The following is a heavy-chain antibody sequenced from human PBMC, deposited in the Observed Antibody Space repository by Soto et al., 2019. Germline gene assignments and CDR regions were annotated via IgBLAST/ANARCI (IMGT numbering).Heavy chain of an antibody. CDR1: GFTVSTYG. CDR3: TGGVASGY. D-gene: IGHD2-8*02. Sequence: QVQLVESGGGVVQPGRSLRLSCAVSGFTVSTYGMHWVRQAPGKGLEWVAVISRDGGTKYYAVSVKGRFTISRDNSRNTLFLEMNSLRGDDMAVYYCTGGVASGYWGQGTLVTVSS. J-gene: IGHJ4*02. V-gene: IGHV3-30*03. CDR2: ISRDGGTK.